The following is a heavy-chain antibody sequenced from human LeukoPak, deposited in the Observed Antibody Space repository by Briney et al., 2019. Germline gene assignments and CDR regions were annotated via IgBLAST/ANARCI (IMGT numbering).Heavy chain of an antibody. J-gene: IGHJ4*02. V-gene: IGHV1-18*01. CDR2: ISAYNGNT. CDR1: GYTFTRYV. CDR3: AREDYGSFDY. D-gene: IGHD4/OR15-4a*01. Sequence: APGKASCKPSGYTFTRYVISWGREAPGPRLRWMGWISAYNGNTNYTQKLQGRVTMTTDTSTNTAYMELRSLRSDDTAVYYCAREDYGSFDYWGQGTLVTVSS.